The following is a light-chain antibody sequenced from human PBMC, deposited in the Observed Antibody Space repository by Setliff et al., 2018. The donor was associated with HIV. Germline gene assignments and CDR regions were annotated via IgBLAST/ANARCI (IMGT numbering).Light chain of an antibody. CDR1: SSDVGRYNF. CDR3: SSYTSSSTLV. V-gene: IGLV2-14*03. Sequence: QSALTQPASVSGSPGQSFTISCTGASSDVGRYNFVSWYQQHPGKAPKLMIYDVDNRPAGVSNRFSGSKSGNTASLAISGLQAEDEADYYCSSYTSSSTLVFGGGTKGTVL. J-gene: IGLJ3*02. CDR2: DVD.